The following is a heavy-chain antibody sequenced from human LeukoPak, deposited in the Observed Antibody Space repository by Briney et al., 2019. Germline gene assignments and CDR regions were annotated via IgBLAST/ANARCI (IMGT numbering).Heavy chain of an antibody. CDR1: GYTFISYD. CDR2: MNPNSGNT. CDR3: ARGVIRNGPLAHDSSGYYYLLAFDI. V-gene: IGHV1-8*01. J-gene: IGHJ3*02. D-gene: IGHD3-22*01. Sequence: ASVKVSCEASGYTFISYDINWVRQPTGQGLEWMGWMNPNSGNTGYAQKFQGRVTITRNTPISIAYMELSSLRPEDTAVYYRARGVIRNGPLAHDSSGYYYLLAFDIWGQGTMVAVCS.